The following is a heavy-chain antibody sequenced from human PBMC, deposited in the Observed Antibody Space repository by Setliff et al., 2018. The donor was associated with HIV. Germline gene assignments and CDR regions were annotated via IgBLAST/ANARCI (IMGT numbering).Heavy chain of an antibody. CDR2: IDHSGST. CDR3: ARVGTTVTTRETYKWFDP. J-gene: IGHJ5*02. Sequence: SETLSLPCAVYGAPFSGFHWGWIRQSPGKGLEWIGEIDHSGSTKYNPSLKSRVTLSVDTSKNQFSLKIDSVIAADTAVYFCARVGTTVTTRETYKWFDPWGQGTLVTVSS. V-gene: IGHV4-34*01. D-gene: IGHD4-17*01. CDR1: GAPFSGFH.